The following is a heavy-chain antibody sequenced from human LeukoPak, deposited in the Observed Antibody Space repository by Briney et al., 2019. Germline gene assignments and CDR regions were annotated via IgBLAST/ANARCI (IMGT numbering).Heavy chain of an antibody. D-gene: IGHD2-15*01. CDR2: IYTSGNT. CDR3: ARALCSGGSCYSDFYYYGMDV. CDR1: GVSISSYD. V-gene: IGHV4-4*07. Sequence: SETLSLTCTGSGVSISSYDWSWIRQPAGKGLERIWRIYTSGNTNYNPSLKSRVTMSVDTSKNQFSLKLSSVTAADTAVYYCARALCSGGSCYSDFYYYGMDVWGQGTTVTVSS. J-gene: IGHJ6*02.